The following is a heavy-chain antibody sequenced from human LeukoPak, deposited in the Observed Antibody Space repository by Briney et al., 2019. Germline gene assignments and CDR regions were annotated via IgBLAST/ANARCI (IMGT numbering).Heavy chain of an antibody. Sequence: PGGSLRLSCAASGFTFSSYGMHWVRQAPGKGLEWVAVISCDGSNKYYADSVKGRFTISRDNSKNTLYLQMNSLRAEDTAVYYCAGENAEDLDYWGQGTLVTVSS. CDR3: AGENAEDLDY. V-gene: IGHV3-30*03. J-gene: IGHJ4*02. CDR1: GFTFSSYG. CDR2: ISCDGSNK.